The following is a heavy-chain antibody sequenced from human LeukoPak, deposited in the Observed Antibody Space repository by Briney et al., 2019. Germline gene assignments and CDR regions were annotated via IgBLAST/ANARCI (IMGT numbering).Heavy chain of an antibody. CDR2: FDPEDGET. J-gene: IGHJ4*02. D-gene: IGHD3-22*01. CDR3: ATGSMIVVVSSFDY. V-gene: IGHV1-24*01. CDR1: GYTLTELS. Sequence: GASVKVSCKVSGYTLTELSMHWVRQAPGKGLEWMGGFDPEDGETIYAQKFQGRVTMTEDTSTDTGYMELSSLRSEDTAVYYCATGSMIVVVSSFDYWGQGTLVTVSS.